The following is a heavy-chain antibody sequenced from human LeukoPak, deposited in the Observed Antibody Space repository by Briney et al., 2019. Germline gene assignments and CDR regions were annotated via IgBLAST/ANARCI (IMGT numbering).Heavy chain of an antibody. D-gene: IGHD6-13*01. Sequence: GGSLRLSCAASGFTFSDYYMSWIRQAPGKGLEWVSYISSSGSTIYHADSVKGRFTISRDNAKNSLYLQMNSLRAEDTAVYYCARLRADSSSYGSDDAFDIWGQGTMVTVSS. CDR1: GFTFSDYY. J-gene: IGHJ3*02. V-gene: IGHV3-11*01. CDR2: ISSSGSTI. CDR3: ARLRADSSSYGSDDAFDI.